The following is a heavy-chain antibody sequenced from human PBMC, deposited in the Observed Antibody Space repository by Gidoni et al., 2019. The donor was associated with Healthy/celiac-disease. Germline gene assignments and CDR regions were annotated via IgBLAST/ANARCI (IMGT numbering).Heavy chain of an antibody. CDR2: ISGSGGST. D-gene: IGHD6-19*01. V-gene: IGHV3-23*01. CDR3: AKFFRSSGWYGSFDY. Sequence: EVQLLESGGGLVQPGGSLSLSCAASGFTFSSYAMSWVRQAPGKGLEWVSAISGSGGSTYYADSVKGRFTISRDNSKNTLYLQMNSLRAEDTAVYYCAKFFRSSGWYGSFDYWGQGTLVTVSS. CDR1: GFTFSSYA. J-gene: IGHJ4*02.